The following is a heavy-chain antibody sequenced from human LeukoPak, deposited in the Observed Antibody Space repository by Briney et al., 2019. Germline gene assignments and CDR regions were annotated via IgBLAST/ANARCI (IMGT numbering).Heavy chain of an antibody. CDR1: GFTFDDYA. D-gene: IGHD3-10*01. CDR3: AKEGITMVRGVIAHYYGMDV. V-gene: IGHV3-9*01. CDR2: ISWNSGSI. J-gene: IGHJ6*02. Sequence: GRSLRLSCAASGFTFDDYATHWVRQAPGKGLEWVSGISWNSGSIGYADSVKGRFTISRDNAKNSLYLQMNSLRAEDTALYYSAKEGITMVRGVIAHYYGMDVWGQGTTVTVSS.